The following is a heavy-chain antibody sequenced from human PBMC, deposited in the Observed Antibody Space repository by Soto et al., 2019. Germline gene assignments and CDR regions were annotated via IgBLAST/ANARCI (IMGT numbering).Heavy chain of an antibody. V-gene: IGHV3-30-3*01. J-gene: IGHJ4*02. CDR2: ISYDGSNK. CDR1: GFTFSSYA. Sequence: QVQLVESGGGVVQPGRSLRLSCAASGFTFSSYAMHWVRQAPGKGLEWVAVISYDGSNKYYADSVKGRFTISRDNSKNTLYLQMNSLRAEDTAVYYCARGHDYGDYDWGFDYWGQGTLVTFSS. D-gene: IGHD4-17*01. CDR3: ARGHDYGDYDWGFDY.